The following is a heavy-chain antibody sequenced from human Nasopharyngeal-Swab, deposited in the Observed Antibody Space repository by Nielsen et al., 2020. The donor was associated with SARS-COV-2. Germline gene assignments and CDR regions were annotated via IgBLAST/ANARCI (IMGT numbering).Heavy chain of an antibody. Sequence: GGSLRLSCAASGFTFSSYWMHWVRQAPGQGLVWVSRINTDGTSTSYADSVKGRLTIARDNAKNTLYMQMNSLRDEDTAVYYCVRGPSSGYANDAFGVWGQGTMVTVSS. CDR2: INTDGTST. CDR1: GFTFSSYW. D-gene: IGHD2-2*01. V-gene: IGHV3-74*01. J-gene: IGHJ3*01. CDR3: VRGPSSGYANDAFGV.